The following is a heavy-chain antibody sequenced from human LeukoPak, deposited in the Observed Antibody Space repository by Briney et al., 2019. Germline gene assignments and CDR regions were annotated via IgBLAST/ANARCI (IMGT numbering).Heavy chain of an antibody. CDR2: INPNSGGT. V-gene: IGHV1-2*02. D-gene: IGHD1-26*01. Sequence: ASVKVSCKAFGYTFTGYYMHWVRQAPGQGLEWMGWINPNSGGTNYAQKFQGRVTMTRDTSISTAYMELSRLRSDDTAVYYCARDGARIVGATVPGDYWGQGTLVTVSS. CDR3: ARDGARIVGATVPGDY. J-gene: IGHJ4*02. CDR1: GYTFTGYY.